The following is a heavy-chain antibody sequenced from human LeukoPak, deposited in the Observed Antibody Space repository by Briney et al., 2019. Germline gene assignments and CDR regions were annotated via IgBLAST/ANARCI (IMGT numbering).Heavy chain of an antibody. J-gene: IGHJ4*02. CDR1: GYTFTSYY. CDR3: ARGIDYGVFDY. D-gene: IGHD4-17*01. CDR2: INPTGGST. Sequence: GASVKVSCKASGYTFTSYYMHWVRQAPGQGLEWMGLINPTGGSTGYAQKFQGRVTMTRDMSTSTDYMELSSLRSEDMAVYYCARGIDYGVFDYWGQGTLVTVSS. V-gene: IGHV1-46*01.